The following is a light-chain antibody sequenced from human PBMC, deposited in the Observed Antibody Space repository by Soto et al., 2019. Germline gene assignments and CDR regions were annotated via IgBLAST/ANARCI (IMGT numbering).Light chain of an antibody. CDR1: QTISSW. Sequence: DIQMTQSPSTLSGAVEDRVTITCPASQTISSWLAWYQQKKGKAPKLLIYKASTLKSGVPSRFSGSGYGTEFTLTISSLQPDDFATYYCQQSSSTPRTFGQGTKVDIK. J-gene: IGKJ1*01. CDR3: QQSSSTPRT. V-gene: IGKV1-5*03. CDR2: KAS.